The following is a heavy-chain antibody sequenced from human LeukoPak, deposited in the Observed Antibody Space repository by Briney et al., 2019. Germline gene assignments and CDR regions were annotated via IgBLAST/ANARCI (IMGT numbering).Heavy chain of an antibody. CDR3: ARDAFPTYGDYPGLRDYYYGMDV. V-gene: IGHV3-30*04. Sequence: PGGSLRLPCAASGFTFSSYAMHWVRQAPGKGLEWVAVISYDGSNKYYADSVKGRFTISRDNSKNTLYLQMNSLRAEDTAVYYCARDAFPTYGDYPGLRDYYYGMDVWGQGTTVTVSS. J-gene: IGHJ6*02. CDR1: GFTFSSYA. CDR2: ISYDGSNK. D-gene: IGHD4-17*01.